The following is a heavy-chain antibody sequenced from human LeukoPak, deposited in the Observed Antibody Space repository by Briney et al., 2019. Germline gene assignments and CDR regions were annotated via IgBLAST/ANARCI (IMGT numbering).Heavy chain of an antibody. CDR2: IIPIFGTA. CDR3: ARGPYYYDSSGYYYWYY. V-gene: IGHV1-69*13. Sequence: SVKVSCKASGGTFSSYAISWVRQAPGQGLEWMGGIIPIFGTANYAQKFQGRVTITADESTSTVYMELSSLRSEDTAVYYCARGPYYYDSSGYYYWYYWGQGTLVTVSS. D-gene: IGHD3-22*01. CDR1: GGTFSSYA. J-gene: IGHJ4*02.